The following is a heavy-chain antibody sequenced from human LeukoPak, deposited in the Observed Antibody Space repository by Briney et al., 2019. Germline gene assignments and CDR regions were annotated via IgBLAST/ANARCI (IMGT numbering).Heavy chain of an antibody. V-gene: IGHV3-49*04. CDR3: ARGPIYLWIYYGMDV. Sequence: GGSLRLSGTASGFSFGDHAMTWVRQAPGKGLEWVSFIRSEAYGQTTEYAASVKDRFTISRDNSKGVVYLQMNSLKTEDTAKYYCARGPIYLWIYYGMDVWGQGTTVIVSS. D-gene: IGHD3-9*01. J-gene: IGHJ6*02. CDR2: IRSEAYGQTT. CDR1: GFSFGDHA.